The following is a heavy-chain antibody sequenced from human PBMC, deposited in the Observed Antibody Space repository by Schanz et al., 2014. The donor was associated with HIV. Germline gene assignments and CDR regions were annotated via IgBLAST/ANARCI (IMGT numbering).Heavy chain of an antibody. CDR2: ISPYNGDR. D-gene: IGHD2-15*01. CDR1: GYTFASYG. V-gene: IGHV1-18*01. Sequence: VQLLQSGAEVKKPGASVKVSCKTSGYTFASYGITWVRQAPGQGLDWVGWISPYNGDRKYDQKFQGRVTMTTDTSTSTAYMDLRSLRSDDTAVYYCAKGGRDILSYYGMDVWGQGTTVTVSS. CDR3: AKGGRDILSYYGMDV. J-gene: IGHJ6*02.